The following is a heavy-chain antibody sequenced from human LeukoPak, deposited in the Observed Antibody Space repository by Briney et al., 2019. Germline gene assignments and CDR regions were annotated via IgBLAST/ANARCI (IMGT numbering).Heavy chain of an antibody. Sequence: SETLSLTCTVSGYSISSDYFWGWIRQSPGKGLEWIGSIYHSWSTYFNPSLKSRVTISVDTSKNQFSLKLSSVTAADTAVYYCANVRFTSNWFDPWGQGTLVTVSS. D-gene: IGHD3-3*01. CDR3: ANVRFTSNWFDP. CDR2: IYHSWST. CDR1: GYSISSDYF. V-gene: IGHV4-38-2*02. J-gene: IGHJ5*02.